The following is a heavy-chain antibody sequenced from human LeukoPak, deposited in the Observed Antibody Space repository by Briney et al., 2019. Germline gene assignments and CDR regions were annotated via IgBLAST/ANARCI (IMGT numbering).Heavy chain of an antibody. Sequence: GESLQISCKGSGYSFTSYWIGWVRQVTGKGLEWMGIIYPGDYDTRYSPSLEGQVTISADKSISTAYLQWSSLQASHTAMYYCARSDIVGAPPYYLGQGTLVTVSS. CDR3: ARSDIVGAPPYY. CDR1: GYSFTSYW. D-gene: IGHD1-26*01. V-gene: IGHV5-51*01. J-gene: IGHJ4*02. CDR2: IYPGDYDT.